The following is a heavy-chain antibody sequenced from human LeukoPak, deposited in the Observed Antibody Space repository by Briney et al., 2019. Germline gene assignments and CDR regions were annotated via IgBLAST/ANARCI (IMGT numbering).Heavy chain of an antibody. V-gene: IGHV7-4-1*02. CDR2: INTNTGNP. J-gene: IGHJ4*02. D-gene: IGHD6-13*01. CDR1: GYTFTTYA. Sequence: ASVKVSCKASGYTFTTYAMNWVRQAPGQGLEWMGWINTNTGNPTYAQGFTGRFVFSLDTSVSTAYLQISSLKAEDTAVYYCARSYSGPTAAGTGSCDYWGQGTLVTVSS. CDR3: ARSYSGPTAAGTGSCDY.